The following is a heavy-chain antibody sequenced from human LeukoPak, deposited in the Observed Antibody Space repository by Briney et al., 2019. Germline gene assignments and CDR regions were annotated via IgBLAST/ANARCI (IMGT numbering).Heavy chain of an antibody. Sequence: GGSLRLSCAATGFTFSNYAMNWVRQAPGKGLEWVSLISGSGVNTYYADSVKGRFTISRDTSKNTVSLQMNSLRGEDTAVYYCAKDVRVGGGGMDVWGQGTPVTVSS. J-gene: IGHJ6*02. D-gene: IGHD1-26*01. CDR1: GFTFSNYA. CDR2: ISGSGVNT. CDR3: AKDVRVGGGGMDV. V-gene: IGHV3-23*01.